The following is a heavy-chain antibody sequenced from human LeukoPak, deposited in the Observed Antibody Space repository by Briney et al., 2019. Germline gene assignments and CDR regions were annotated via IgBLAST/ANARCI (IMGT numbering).Heavy chain of an antibody. D-gene: IGHD4-23*01. CDR3: ARGRPHGNDY. V-gene: IGHV3-15*07. CDR1: GFTFSNAW. J-gene: IGHJ4*02. Sequence: GGSLRLSCAASGFTFSNAWMNWVRQAPGKGLEWVGHIKSKTDGGTTDYAAPVKGRVIISRDDSKNMLYLQMNSLKTEDTAVYYCARGRPHGNDYWGQGTLVTVSS. CDR2: IKSKTDGGTT.